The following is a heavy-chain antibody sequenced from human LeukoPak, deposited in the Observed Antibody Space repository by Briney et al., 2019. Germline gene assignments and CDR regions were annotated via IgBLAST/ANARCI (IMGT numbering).Heavy chain of an antibody. V-gene: IGHV3-7*01. D-gene: IGHD2-21*01. J-gene: IGHJ4*02. Sequence: PGGSLRLSCEASGFTFSTSTMHWVRQAPGKGLEWVANIKQDGSEKYYVDSVKGRFTISRDNAKNSLYLQMNSLRAEDTAVYYCARVCVDWGQGTLVTVSS. CDR1: GFTFSTST. CDR3: ARVCVD. CDR2: IKQDGSEK.